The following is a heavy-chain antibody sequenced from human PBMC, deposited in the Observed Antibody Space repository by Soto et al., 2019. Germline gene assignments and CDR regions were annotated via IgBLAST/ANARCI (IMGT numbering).Heavy chain of an antibody. J-gene: IGHJ4*02. CDR2: ISYDGTNK. V-gene: IGHV3-30-3*01. D-gene: IGHD7-27*01. CDR3: ARDPKTSGGQHWAFNYFDS. Sequence: GGSLRLSCAASGFSFSISPMHWVRQAPGKGPEWVALISYDGTNKFYADSVKGRFTISRDNSKSTLYLQVGSLRPEDAAVYYCARDPKTSGGQHWAFNYFDSWGQGTLVTAPQ. CDR1: GFSFSISP.